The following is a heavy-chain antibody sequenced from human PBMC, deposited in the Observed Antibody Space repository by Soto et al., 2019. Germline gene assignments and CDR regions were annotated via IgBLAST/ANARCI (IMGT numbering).Heavy chain of an antibody. D-gene: IGHD2-2*01. CDR1: GFTFNTYA. J-gene: IGHJ6*02. V-gene: IGHV3-23*05. CDR3: AKRGDIVEVSRTFVGYGMDV. CDR2: IGSDGTAI. Sequence: EVQLLESGGGLVQPGGSLRLSCAASGFTFNTYAMSWVRQAPGKGLEWVSAIGSDGTAIQYADSVKGRFTISKDNSKDTLYLQMNSLRAEDTAVYYCAKRGDIVEVSRTFVGYGMDVWGQGTTVTVSS.